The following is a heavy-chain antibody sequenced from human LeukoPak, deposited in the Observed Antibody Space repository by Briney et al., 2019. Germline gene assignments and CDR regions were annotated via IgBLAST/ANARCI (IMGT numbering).Heavy chain of an antibody. CDR1: GFTVSSSY. V-gene: IGHV3-53*01. J-gene: IGHJ3*02. Sequence: GGSLRLSCAASGFTVSSSYMSWVRQAPGKGLEWVSVIYSGGSTYYADSVKGRFTISRGNSKNTLYLQMNGLRAEDTAVYYCARPHDYGNAFDIWGQGTMVTVSS. CDR2: IYSGGST. CDR3: ARPHDYGNAFDI. D-gene: IGHD4-17*01.